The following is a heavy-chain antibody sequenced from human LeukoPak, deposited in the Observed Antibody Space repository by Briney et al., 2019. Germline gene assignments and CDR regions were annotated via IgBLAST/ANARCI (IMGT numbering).Heavy chain of an antibody. CDR3: ARDYYDSRGEAFDI. CDR1: GGSIGSHY. CDR2: IYYSGTT. V-gene: IGHV4-59*11. J-gene: IGHJ3*02. D-gene: IGHD3-22*01. Sequence: SETLSLTCTVSGGSIGSHYWSWIRQPPGDGLEWIGYIYYSGTTSYNPSLKSRVTISVDTSKNQFSLKLSSVTAADTAVYYCARDYYDSRGEAFDIWGLGTMVTVSS.